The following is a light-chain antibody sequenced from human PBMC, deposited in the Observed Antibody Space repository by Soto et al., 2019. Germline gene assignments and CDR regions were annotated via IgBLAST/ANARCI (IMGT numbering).Light chain of an antibody. CDR3: QQRSNWLYT. V-gene: IGKV3-11*01. J-gene: IGKJ2*01. CDR2: DAA. CDR1: QSVSSY. Sequence: EIVLTQSPATLSLSPGERATLSCRASQSVSSYLAWYQQKPGQAPRLLIYDAANRATGIQARFRGSGSGTDFTLTISSLEPEDLAVYYCQQRSNWLYTFGQGTKLEIK.